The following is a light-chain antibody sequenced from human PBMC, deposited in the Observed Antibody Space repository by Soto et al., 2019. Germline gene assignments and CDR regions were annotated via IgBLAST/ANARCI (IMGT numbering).Light chain of an antibody. V-gene: IGLV2-8*01. Sequence: QSALTQPPSASGSPGQSVTISCTGTSSDDGGYNYVSWYQQHLGKAPKLMIYEVSKRPSGVPDRFSGSKSGNTASLTVSGLQAEDEADYYCRSYAGSNNFNVFGTGTKVTVL. CDR1: SSDDGGYNY. CDR2: EVS. J-gene: IGLJ1*01. CDR3: RSYAGSNNFNV.